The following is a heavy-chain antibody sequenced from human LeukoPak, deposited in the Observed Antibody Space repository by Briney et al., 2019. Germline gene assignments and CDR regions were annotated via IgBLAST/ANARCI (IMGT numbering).Heavy chain of an antibody. D-gene: IGHD3-16*01. J-gene: IGHJ2*01. V-gene: IGHV1-2*02. Sequence: ASVKVSCKASGDSFSDSYIHWVRQAPGQGPEWMGWINLNTGGVNYAQKFDGRFSMTRDTSINTAFMELSGLRFDDTAVYYCGTVRGILSYFDLWGRGTLVTVSS. CDR2: INLNTGGV. CDR1: GDSFSDSY. CDR3: GTVRGILSYFDL.